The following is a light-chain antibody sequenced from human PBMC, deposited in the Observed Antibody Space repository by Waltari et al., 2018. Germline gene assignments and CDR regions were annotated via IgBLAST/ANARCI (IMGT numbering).Light chain of an antibody. V-gene: IGLV1-40*01. Sequence: QSVLTQPPSVSGAPGESVTIPCTGNNSNIGAGYDVHWFQQLPGIAPKLLIFDNNIRPSGVPNPFSGSKSGASASLAITGLQPDDEAYYFCQSYDTPWGVFGGGTNLTVL. J-gene: IGLJ3*02. CDR1: NSNIGAGYD. CDR2: DNN. CDR3: QSYDTPWGV.